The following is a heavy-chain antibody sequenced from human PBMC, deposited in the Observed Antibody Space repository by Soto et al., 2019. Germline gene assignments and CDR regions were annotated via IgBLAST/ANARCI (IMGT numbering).Heavy chain of an antibody. V-gene: IGHV3-48*01. CDR1: GFTFSSYS. Sequence: EVQLVESGGGLVQPGGSLRLSCAASGFTFSSYSMDWVRQAPGKGLEWVSYISSSSNTIYYADSVKGRFTISRDNAKNSLYLQMISLRVEDTAVYYCARAGRGYSYGYFDYWGQGTLVTVSS. CDR3: ARAGRGYSYGYFDY. D-gene: IGHD5-18*01. CDR2: ISSSSNTI. J-gene: IGHJ4*02.